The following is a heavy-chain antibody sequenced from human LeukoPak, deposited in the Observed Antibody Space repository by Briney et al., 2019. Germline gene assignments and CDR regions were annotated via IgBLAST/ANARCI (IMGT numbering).Heavy chain of an antibody. D-gene: IGHD3-22*01. CDR3: ARGGQLLPSHLAFDI. CDR1: GFTFSSYS. V-gene: IGHV3-48*04. J-gene: IGHJ3*02. Sequence: GGSLRLSCAASGFTFSSYSMNWVRQAPGKGLEWVSYISSSGSTIYYADSVKGRFTISRDNAKNSLYLQMNSLRAEDAAVYYCARGGQLLPSHLAFDIWGQGTMVTVSS. CDR2: ISSSGSTI.